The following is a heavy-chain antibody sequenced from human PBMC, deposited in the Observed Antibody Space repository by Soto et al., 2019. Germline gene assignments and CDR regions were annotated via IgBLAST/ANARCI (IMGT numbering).Heavy chain of an antibody. J-gene: IGHJ4*02. D-gene: IGHD2-21*02. CDR1: GFSLSNARMG. V-gene: IGHV2-26*01. CDR2: IFSNDEK. CDR3: ARITRRHIVVVTAEAFDY. Sequence: QVTLKESGPVLVKPTGTLTLTCTVSGFSLSNARMGVSWIGQPPGKALEWLAHIFSNDEKSYSTSLKSRLTISKDTSKSQVVLTMNNMDPVDTATYYCARITRRHIVVVTAEAFDYWGQGTLVTVSS.